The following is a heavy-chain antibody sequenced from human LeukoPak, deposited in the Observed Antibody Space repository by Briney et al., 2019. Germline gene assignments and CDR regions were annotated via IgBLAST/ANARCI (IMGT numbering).Heavy chain of an antibody. CDR2: INHSGST. J-gene: IGHJ5*02. CDR3: ARGPYGDYLRNWFDP. V-gene: IGHV4-34*01. Sequence: SETLSLTCAAYGGSFSGYYWSWIRQPPGKGLEWIGEINHSGSTNYNPSLKSRVAISVDTSKNQFSLKLSSVTAADTAVYYCARGPYGDYLRNWFDPWGQGTLVTVSS. D-gene: IGHD4-17*01. CDR1: GGSFSGYY.